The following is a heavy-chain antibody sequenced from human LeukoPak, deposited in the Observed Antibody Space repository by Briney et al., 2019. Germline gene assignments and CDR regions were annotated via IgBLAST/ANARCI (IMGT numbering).Heavy chain of an antibody. CDR2: ISSGSRSI. CDR3: AKGDPYGSGSYPVDY. Sequence: GGSLRLSCAVSGFTFSTYGMNWLRQAPGKGLEWVSFISSGSRSIYYADSVKGRFTISRDNAKNSLSLQMNSLRTEDTAVYYCAKGDPYGSGSYPVDYWGQGTLVTVSS. CDR1: GFTFSTYG. D-gene: IGHD3-10*01. J-gene: IGHJ4*02. V-gene: IGHV3-21*01.